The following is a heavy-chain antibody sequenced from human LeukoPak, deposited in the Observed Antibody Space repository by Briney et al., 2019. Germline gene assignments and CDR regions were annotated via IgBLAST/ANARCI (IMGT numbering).Heavy chain of an antibody. D-gene: IGHD3-9*01. CDR1: GGSISSYY. V-gene: IGHV4-59*01. Sequence: SETLSLTCTVSGGSISSYYWSWIRQPPGKGLEWMGYIYYSGSTNYNPSLKSRVTISVDTSKNQFSLKLSSVTAADTAVYYCAREEYFDWLSPGWFDPWGQGTLVTVSS. CDR2: IYYSGST. J-gene: IGHJ5*02. CDR3: AREEYFDWLSPGWFDP.